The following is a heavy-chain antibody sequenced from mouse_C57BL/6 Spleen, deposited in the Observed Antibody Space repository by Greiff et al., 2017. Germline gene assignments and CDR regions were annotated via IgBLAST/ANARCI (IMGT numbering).Heavy chain of an antibody. D-gene: IGHD1-1*01. J-gene: IGHJ2*01. CDR2: ISSGGSYT. Sequence: EVMLVESGGDLVKPGGSLKLSCAASGFTFSSYGMSWVRQTPDKRLEWVATISSGGSYTYYPDSVKGRFTISRDNAKNTLYLQMSSLKSEDTAMYNCARPKYYGGSVHFDYWGQGTTLTVSS. V-gene: IGHV5-6*01. CDR3: ARPKYYGGSVHFDY. CDR1: GFTFSSYG.